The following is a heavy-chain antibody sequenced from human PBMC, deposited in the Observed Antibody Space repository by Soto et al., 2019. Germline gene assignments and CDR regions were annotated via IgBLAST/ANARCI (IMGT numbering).Heavy chain of an antibody. CDR3: ARDAVAWELPRGYYDYGMDV. CDR1: GFTFSSYG. D-gene: IGHD1-26*01. Sequence: QVQLVESGGGVVQPGRSLRLSCAASGFTFSSYGMHWVRQAPGKGLEWVAVIWYDGSNKYYADSVKGRFTISRDNSKNTLYLQMNSLRAEDTAVYYCARDAVAWELPRGYYDYGMDVWGQGPTVTVSS. V-gene: IGHV3-33*01. J-gene: IGHJ6*02. CDR2: IWYDGSNK.